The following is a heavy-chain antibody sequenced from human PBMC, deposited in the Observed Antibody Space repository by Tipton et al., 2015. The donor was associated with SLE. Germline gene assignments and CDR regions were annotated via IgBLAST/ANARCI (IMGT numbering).Heavy chain of an antibody. V-gene: IGHV3-33*01. J-gene: IGHJ4*02. CDR1: GFTFSSYG. CDR2: IRYDGSNK. D-gene: IGHD1-26*01. Sequence: SLRLSCAASGFTFSSYGMHWVRQAPGKGLEWVAFIRYDGSNKYYADSVKGRFTISRDNSKNTLYLQMNSLRAEDTAVYYCARSEWELYYFDYWGQGTLVTVSS. CDR3: ARSEWELYYFDY.